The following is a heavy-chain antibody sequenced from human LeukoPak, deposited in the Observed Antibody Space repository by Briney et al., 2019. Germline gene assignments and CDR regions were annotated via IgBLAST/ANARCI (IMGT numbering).Heavy chain of an antibody. D-gene: IGHD4-17*01. CDR3: ARVRAAGPTVTTSFDP. CDR2: INTNTGNP. J-gene: IGHJ5*02. Sequence: ASVKVSCKASGYTFRNHAMNWVRQAPGQGLEWMGWINTNTGNPTYAQGFTGRFVFSLDTSVSTAYVQISSLKAEDTAVYYCARVRAAGPTVTTSFDPWGQGTLVTVSS. CDR1: GYTFRNHA. V-gene: IGHV7-4-1*02.